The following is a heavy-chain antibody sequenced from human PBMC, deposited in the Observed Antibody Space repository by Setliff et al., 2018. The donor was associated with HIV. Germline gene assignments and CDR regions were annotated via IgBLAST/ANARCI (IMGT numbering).Heavy chain of an antibody. V-gene: IGHV1-8*03. CDR3: ARDSGGGALGSAPDY. CDR2: INPSNEKT. Sequence: ASVKVSCKTSGYSFTNYDINWVRQAAGQGLEWLGWINPSNEKTGYAERFQDRVTFRKDTSINTVYMELRSLRSDDTAVYYCARDSGGGALGSAPDYWGPGTQVTVSS. J-gene: IGHJ4*02. D-gene: IGHD1-26*01. CDR1: GYSFTNYD.